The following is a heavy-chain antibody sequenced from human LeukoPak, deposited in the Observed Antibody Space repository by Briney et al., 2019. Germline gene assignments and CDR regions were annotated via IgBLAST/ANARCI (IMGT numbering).Heavy chain of an antibody. Sequence: SETLSLTCTVSGGSISSSSYYWGWIRQPPGKGLEWIGSIYYSGSTYYNPSLKSRVTISVDTSKNQFSLKLSSVTAADTAVYYCASSPYDSSGYYFSPPDYWGQGTLVTVSS. CDR1: GGSISSSSYY. CDR2: IYYSGST. CDR3: ASSPYDSSGYYFSPPDY. D-gene: IGHD3-22*01. J-gene: IGHJ4*02. V-gene: IGHV4-39*01.